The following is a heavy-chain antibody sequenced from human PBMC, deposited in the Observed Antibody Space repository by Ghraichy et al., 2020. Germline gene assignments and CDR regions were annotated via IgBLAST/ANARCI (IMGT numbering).Heavy chain of an antibody. CDR2: SYHGGSA. CDR3: TRAGVMGATTFDS. D-gene: IGHD1-26*01. CDR1: GYSINSVYH. J-gene: IGHJ4*02. Sequence: SETLSLTCTVSGYSINSVYHWGWVRQPPGKGLEWIGNSYHGGSAYYNPSLTSRVSISIDTSKNQFSLRLTSVTAADTAVYYCTRAGVMGATTFDSWGQGTLVTVSS. V-gene: IGHV4-38-2*02.